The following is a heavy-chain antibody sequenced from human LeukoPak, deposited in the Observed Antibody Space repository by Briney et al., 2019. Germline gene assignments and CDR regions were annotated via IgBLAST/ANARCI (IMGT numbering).Heavy chain of an antibody. CDR2: IYYSGRT. CDR3: ARDLGYSSGWYEGGHFDF. V-gene: IGHV4-39*02. D-gene: IGHD6-19*01. Sequence: SETLSLTCAVSGGSISSGGYSWSWIRQPPGKGLEWIGSIYYSGRTYYNLSLKSRVTISVDTSKNQFSLKLSSVTAADSGVYYCARDLGYSSGWYEGGHFDFWGQGILVTVSS. J-gene: IGHJ4*02. CDR1: GGSISSGGYS.